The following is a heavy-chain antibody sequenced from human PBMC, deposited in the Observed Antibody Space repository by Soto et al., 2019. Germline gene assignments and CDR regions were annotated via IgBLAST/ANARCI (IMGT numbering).Heavy chain of an antibody. D-gene: IGHD6-13*01. CDR1: GVTFSSYG. V-gene: IGHV3-33*01. J-gene: IGHJ6*02. CDR3: ARASSWSDYYYYYGMDV. Sequence: PGGSLRLSCAASGVTFSSYGMDGVRQAPGKGLEWVAVIWYDGSNKYYADSVKGRFTISRDNSKNTLYLQMNSLRAEDTAVYYCARASSWSDYYYYYGMDVWGQGTTVTVSS. CDR2: IWYDGSNK.